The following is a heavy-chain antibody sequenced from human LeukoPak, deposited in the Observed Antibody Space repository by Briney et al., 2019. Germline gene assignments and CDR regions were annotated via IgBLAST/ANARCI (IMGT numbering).Heavy chain of an antibody. D-gene: IGHD6-25*01. J-gene: IGHJ4*02. CDR3: AKVSDSFDY. CDR1: GFTFSSYG. Sequence: PGWSLRLSCAASGFTFSSYGMQLVRQAPGKGLEWVAFIRYDATDKHYADSVKGRFTISRDNSKNTLYLQMNSLRTEDTGVYYCAKVSDSFDYWGQGTLVTVSS. V-gene: IGHV3-30*02. CDR2: IRYDATDK.